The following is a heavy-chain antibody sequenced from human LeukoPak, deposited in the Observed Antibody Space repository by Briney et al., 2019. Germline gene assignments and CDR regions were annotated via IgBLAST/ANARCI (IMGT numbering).Heavy chain of an antibody. Sequence: PSETLSLTCTVSGGSISSYYWSWIRQPPGKGLEWIGYIYYSGGTNYNPSLKSRVTISVDTSKNQFSLKLSSVTAADTAVYYCARQRYSGGWRGNYYYGMDVWGQGTTVTVSS. J-gene: IGHJ6*02. D-gene: IGHD6-19*01. CDR1: GGSISSYY. CDR2: IYYSGGT. V-gene: IGHV4-59*08. CDR3: ARQRYSGGWRGNYYYGMDV.